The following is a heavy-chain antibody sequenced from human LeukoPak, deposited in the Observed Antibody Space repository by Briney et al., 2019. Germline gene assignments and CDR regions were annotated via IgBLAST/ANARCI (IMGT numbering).Heavy chain of an antibody. D-gene: IGHD6-19*01. CDR2: IYYSGST. CDR1: GGSISSYY. CDR3: ARSSGWYPDIIYYYYGMDV. Sequence: SETLSLTCTVSGGSISSYYWSWIRQPPGKGLEWIGYIYYSGSTNYNPSLKSRVTISVDTSKNQFSLKLSSVTAADTAVYYCARSSGWYPDIIYYYYGMDVWGQGTTVTVSS. J-gene: IGHJ6*02. V-gene: IGHV4-59*01.